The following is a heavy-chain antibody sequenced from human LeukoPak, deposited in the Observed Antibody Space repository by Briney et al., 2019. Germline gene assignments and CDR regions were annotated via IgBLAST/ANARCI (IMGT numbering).Heavy chain of an antibody. V-gene: IGHV1-69-2*01. CDR2: VDPEDGET. CDR1: GYTFTDYY. J-gene: IGHJ5*02. CDR3: ATSYGRYRRTVLYWFDP. D-gene: IGHD5-18*01. Sequence: GASVKVSCKASGYTFTDYYMHWVQQPPGKGLEWMGRVDPEDGETIYAEKFQGRVTITADTSTDTAYMELSSLRSEDTAVYYCATSYGRYRRTVLYWFDPWGQGTLVTVSS.